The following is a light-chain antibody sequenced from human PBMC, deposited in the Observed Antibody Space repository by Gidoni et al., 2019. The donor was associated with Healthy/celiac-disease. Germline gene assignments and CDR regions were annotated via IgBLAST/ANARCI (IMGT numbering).Light chain of an antibody. V-gene: IGKV1-6*01. CDR2: AAS. J-gene: IGKJ4*01. CDR3: LQDYNYPLT. CDR1: QGIRND. Sequence: AIQMTQSPSSLSASVGDRVTITCRASQGIRNDLGWYQQKPGKATKLLIYAASSLQCGVPSRCSGSGSGTDFTLTISSLQPEDFATYYCLQDYNYPLTFGGGTKVEIK.